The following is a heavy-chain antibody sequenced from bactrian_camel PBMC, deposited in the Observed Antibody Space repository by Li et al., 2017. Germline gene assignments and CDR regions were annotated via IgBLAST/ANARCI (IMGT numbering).Heavy chain of an antibody. V-gene: IGHV3S1*01. J-gene: IGHJ4*01. CDR3: AADTGAAPEDLGSWVQWVDY. CDR2: INYAGDST. D-gene: IGHD6*01. CDR1: GFTFSNYY. Sequence: HVQLVESGGGSVQAGGSLRLSCAASGFTFSNYYFAWVRQAPGKGLEWVATINYAGDSTYYADSVKGRFTISRDNGKTTLYLQMNRLKPEDTDMYYCAADTGAAPEDLGSWVQWVDYWGRGTQVTVS.